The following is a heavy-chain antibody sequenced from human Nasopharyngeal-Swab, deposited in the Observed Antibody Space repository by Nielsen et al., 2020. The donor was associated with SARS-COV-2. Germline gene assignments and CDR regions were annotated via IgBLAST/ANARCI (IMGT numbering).Heavy chain of an antibody. CDR3: AKELDIVVVPAAYGFGYYGMDV. D-gene: IGHD2-2*03. CDR1: GFTFDDYA. Sequence: SLKISFAASGFTFDDYAMHWVRQAPGKGLEWVSGISWNSGSIGYADSVKGRFTISRDNAKNSLYLQMNSLRAEDTALYYCAKELDIVVVPAAYGFGYYGMDVWGQGTTVTVSS. J-gene: IGHJ6*02. V-gene: IGHV3-9*01. CDR2: ISWNSGSI.